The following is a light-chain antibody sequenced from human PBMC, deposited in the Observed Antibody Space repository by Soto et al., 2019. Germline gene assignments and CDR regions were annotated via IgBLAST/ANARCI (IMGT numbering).Light chain of an antibody. J-gene: IGKJ4*01. CDR3: QHCANWPT. Sequence: DIQMTQSPSTLSGSVGDRVTITCRASQTISSWLAWYQQKPGKAPKLLIYKASTLKSGVPSRFSGSGSGTEFTLTISSLEPEDFALYYCQHCANWPTFGGGTKVQIK. CDR1: QTISSW. V-gene: IGKV1-5*03. CDR2: KAS.